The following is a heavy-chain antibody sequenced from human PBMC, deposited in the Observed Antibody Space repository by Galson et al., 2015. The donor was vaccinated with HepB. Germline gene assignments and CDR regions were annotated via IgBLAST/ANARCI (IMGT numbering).Heavy chain of an antibody. Sequence: SLRLSCAASGFTFSSYSMNWVRQAPGKGLEWVSSISSSSTYIYYADSVEGRFTISRDSAKNSLYLQMNSLRAEDTAVYYCARGPGLEFDYWGQGTLVTVSS. CDR2: ISSSSTYI. D-gene: IGHD5/OR15-5a*01. V-gene: IGHV3-21*01. J-gene: IGHJ4*02. CDR3: ARGPGLEFDY. CDR1: GFTFSSYS.